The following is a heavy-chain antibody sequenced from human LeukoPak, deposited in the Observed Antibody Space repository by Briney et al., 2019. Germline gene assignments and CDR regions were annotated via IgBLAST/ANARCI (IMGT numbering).Heavy chain of an antibody. CDR1: GGSISSHY. CDR2: IYYSGST. CDR3: ARSLAPGSSGYPDY. J-gene: IGHJ4*02. D-gene: IGHD3-22*01. V-gene: IGHV4-59*11. Sequence: PSETLSLTCSVFGGSISSHYCSWIRRPPGKGLEWIGYIYYSGSTYYNPSLKSRVTISVDTSKNQFSLKLSSVTAADTAVYYCARSLAPGSSGYPDYWGQGTLVTVSS.